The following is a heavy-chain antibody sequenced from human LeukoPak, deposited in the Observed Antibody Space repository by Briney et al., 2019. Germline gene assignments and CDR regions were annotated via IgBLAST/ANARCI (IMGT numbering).Heavy chain of an antibody. CDR1: GYTFTSYG. Sequence: ASVKVSCKASGYTFTSYGISWVRQAPGQGLEWMGWISAYNGNTDYAQKLQGRVTMTTDTSTSTAYMELRSLRSDDTAVYYCARDSVGYLYGDNDYWGQGTLVTVSS. J-gene: IGHJ4*02. D-gene: IGHD4-17*01. CDR3: ARDSVGYLYGDNDY. CDR2: ISAYNGNT. V-gene: IGHV1-18*01.